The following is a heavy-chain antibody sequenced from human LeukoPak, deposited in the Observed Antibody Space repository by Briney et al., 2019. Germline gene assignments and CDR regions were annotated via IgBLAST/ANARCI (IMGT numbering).Heavy chain of an antibody. CDR3: AKDKMAYSTSSWDY. Sequence: GGSLRLSCAASGFTFSSFWLTWVRQAPRKGLEWVANIKGDGSEKYYVDSVKGRFTISRDNSKNTLYLQMNSLRAEDTAVYYCAKDKMAYSTSSWDYWGQGTLVTVSS. CDR1: GFTFSSFW. D-gene: IGHD6-6*01. CDR2: IKGDGSEK. J-gene: IGHJ4*02. V-gene: IGHV3-7*01.